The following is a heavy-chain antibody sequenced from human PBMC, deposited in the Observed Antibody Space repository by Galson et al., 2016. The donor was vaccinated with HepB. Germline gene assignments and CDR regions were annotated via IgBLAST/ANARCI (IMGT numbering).Heavy chain of an antibody. CDR3: ARDRDYLLDS. J-gene: IGHJ6*02. V-gene: IGHV1-18*01. D-gene: IGHD5-24*01. CDR1: GHTFTSYG. Sequence: SVKVSCKASGHTFTSYGISWVRQAPGQGLEWMGWISASKGKTNYAQNLQGRVTMTTDTYTSTVYMKLRSLRSDDTAVYYCARDRDYLLDSWGQGTTVTVSS. CDR2: ISASKGKT.